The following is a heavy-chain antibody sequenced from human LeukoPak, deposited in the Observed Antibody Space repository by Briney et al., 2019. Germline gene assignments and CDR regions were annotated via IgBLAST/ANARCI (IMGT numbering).Heavy chain of an antibody. CDR1: GYTFTDFY. Sequence: GASVKVSCKASGYTFTDFYMHWVRQAPGQGLEWMGWINPNSGGTNYAQKFQGRVTMTRDTSISTAYMEVSRLRSDDTAVYYCARVVGSTMRAPFDFWGQGMMVTVSS. J-gene: IGHJ4*02. D-gene: IGHD1-26*01. CDR2: INPNSGGT. V-gene: IGHV1-2*02. CDR3: ARVVGSTMRAPFDF.